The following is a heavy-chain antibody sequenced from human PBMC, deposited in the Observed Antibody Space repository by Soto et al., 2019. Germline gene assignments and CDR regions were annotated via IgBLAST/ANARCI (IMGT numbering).Heavy chain of an antibody. J-gene: IGHJ6*02. CDR1: GHTFTSYG. CDR3: AREILSPDFYFHGMDV. Sequence: QGQLVQSGAEVKKPGASVKVSCKASGHTFTSYGISWVRQAPGQGLEWMGWISAKKGNTKYAQKFQGRVTMTTDTSTSTAYMELRSLRSDDTAVYYCAREILSPDFYFHGMDVWGQGTTVTVSS. D-gene: IGHD2-15*01. CDR2: ISAKKGNT. V-gene: IGHV1-18*04.